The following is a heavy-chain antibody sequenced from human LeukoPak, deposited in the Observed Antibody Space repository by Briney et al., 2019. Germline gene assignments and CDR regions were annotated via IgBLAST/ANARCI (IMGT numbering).Heavy chain of an antibody. CDR1: GFSFTNYW. V-gene: IGHV3-7*01. CDR2: VNQDGSEK. J-gene: IGHJ4*02. Sequence: GGSLRLSCAASGFSFTNYWMSWVRLAPGKGLEWVANVNQDGSEKDYVDSVKGRFTISRDTAKNSLYLQMNSLRADDTAVYYCARTLGSSSTSSALDYWGQGTLVTVSS. CDR3: ARTLGSSSTSSALDY. D-gene: IGHD2-2*01.